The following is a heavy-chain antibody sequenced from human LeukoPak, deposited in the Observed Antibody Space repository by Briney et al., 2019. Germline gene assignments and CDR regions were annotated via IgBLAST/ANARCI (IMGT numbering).Heavy chain of an antibody. D-gene: IGHD2-15*01. J-gene: IGHJ4*02. Sequence: GGSLRLSCAASRFTFSSYSMNWVRQAPGRGLEWVSYISGSSRPIYYADSVKGRFTISRDNAKNSLYLQMNSLRAEDTALYYCAKDSCSGGSCYYFDYWGQGTLVTVSS. CDR2: ISGSSRPI. CDR3: AKDSCSGGSCYYFDY. V-gene: IGHV3-48*01. CDR1: RFTFSSYS.